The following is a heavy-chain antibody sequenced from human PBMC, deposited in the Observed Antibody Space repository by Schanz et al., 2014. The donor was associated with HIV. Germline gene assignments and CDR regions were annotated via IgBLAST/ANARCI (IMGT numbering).Heavy chain of an antibody. Sequence: QVQLVESGGGVVQPGRSLRLSCAVSGFTFSNYAMHWVRQAPGKGLEWVAVISYDGSNKYYADSVKGRFTISRDNSKNTLYLQMNSLRAEDTAIYYCATFGSSWPGSFDSWGQGTLVTVS. CDR3: ATFGSSWPGSFDS. V-gene: IGHV3-30-3*01. J-gene: IGHJ4*02. D-gene: IGHD6-13*01. CDR1: GFTFSNYA. CDR2: ISYDGSNK.